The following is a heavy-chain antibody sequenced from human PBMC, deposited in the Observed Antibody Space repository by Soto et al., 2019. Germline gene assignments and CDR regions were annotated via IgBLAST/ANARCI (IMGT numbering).Heavy chain of an antibody. CDR2: ISGSGGST. V-gene: IGHV3-23*01. CDR3: AKDLSYGSAAPGY. CDR1: GFTLSRYG. D-gene: IGHD3-10*01. Sequence: YLRLSCGGSGFTLSRYGLRWVRQAPWKGLEWGSAISGSGGSTYYADYVKVRFTISRDNSKNTLYLQMNSLRAEHTPVYYCAKDLSYGSAAPGYWGQGTMVPDSS. J-gene: IGHJ4*02.